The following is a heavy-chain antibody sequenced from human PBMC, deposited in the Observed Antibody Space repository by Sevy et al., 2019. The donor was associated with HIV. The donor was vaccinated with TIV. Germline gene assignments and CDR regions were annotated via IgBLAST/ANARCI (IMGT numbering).Heavy chain of an antibody. CDR2: IYYNGHI. CDR3: AGENAWGRGYS. Sequence: SETLSLTCTVSGGSITSLYWNWIRQPPGKGLEWITNIYYNGHINYNPSLKSRVTLSLDTSKNQFSLRLSSVTATDTAMYYCAGENAWGRGYSWGQGTLVTVSS. V-gene: IGHV4-59*08. J-gene: IGHJ4*02. D-gene: IGHD1-26*01. CDR1: GGSITSLY.